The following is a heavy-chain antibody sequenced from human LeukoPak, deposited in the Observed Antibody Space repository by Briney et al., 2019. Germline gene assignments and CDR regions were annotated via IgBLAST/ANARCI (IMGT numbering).Heavy chain of an antibody. D-gene: IGHD2-2*01. Sequence: SETLSLTCAVYGGSFSGYYWSWIRQPPGKGLEWIGEINHSGSTNYNPSLKSRVTISVDTSKNQFSLKLSSVTAADTAVYYCARGGPLGYCCSTSCYAPGDYWGQGTLVTVSS. CDR1: GGSFSGYY. J-gene: IGHJ4*02. CDR3: ARGGPLGYCCSTSCYAPGDY. CDR2: INHSGST. V-gene: IGHV4-34*01.